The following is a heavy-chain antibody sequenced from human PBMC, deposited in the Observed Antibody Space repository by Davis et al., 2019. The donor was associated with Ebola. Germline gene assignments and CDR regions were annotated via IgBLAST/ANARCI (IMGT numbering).Heavy chain of an antibody. CDR2: ISAYNGNT. V-gene: IGHV1-18*01. Sequence: AASVKVSCKASGYTFTSYGISWVRQAPGQGLEWMGWISAYNGNTNYAQKLQGRVTMTTDTSTSTAYMELRNLRSDDTAVYYCARESYSSGWDVSDYWGQGTLVTVSS. CDR3: ARESYSSGWDVSDY. D-gene: IGHD6-19*01. J-gene: IGHJ4*02. CDR1: GYTFTSYG.